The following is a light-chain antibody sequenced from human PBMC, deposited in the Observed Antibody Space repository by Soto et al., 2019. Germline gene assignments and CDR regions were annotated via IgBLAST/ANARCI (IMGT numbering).Light chain of an antibody. CDR3: QHYNSYSEA. J-gene: IGKJ1*01. CDR2: KAS. V-gene: IGKV1-5*03. Sequence: DIQMTESPSTLSGSVEDRVTITCLASQTISSWLAWYQQKPGKAPKLLIYKASTLKSGVPSRFSGSGSGTEFTLTISSLQPDDFATYYCQHYNSYSEAFGQGTKVDI. CDR1: QTISSW.